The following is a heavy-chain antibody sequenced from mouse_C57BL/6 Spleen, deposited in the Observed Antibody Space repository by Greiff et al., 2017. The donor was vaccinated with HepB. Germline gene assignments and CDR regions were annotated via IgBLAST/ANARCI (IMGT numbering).Heavy chain of an antibody. CDR2: INPGSGGT. Sequence: QVQLQQSGAELVRPGTSVKVSCKASGYAFTNYLIEWVKQRPGQGLEWIGVINPGSGGTNYNEKFKGKATLTADKSSSTAYMQLSSLTSEDSAVYFCARGGGLDDGSPFAYWGQGTLVTVSA. CDR3: ARGGGLDDGSPFAY. V-gene: IGHV1-54*01. J-gene: IGHJ3*01. D-gene: IGHD2-3*01. CDR1: GYAFTNYL.